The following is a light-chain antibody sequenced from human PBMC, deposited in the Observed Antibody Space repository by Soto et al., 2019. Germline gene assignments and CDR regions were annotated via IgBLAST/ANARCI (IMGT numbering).Light chain of an antibody. V-gene: IGKV3-20*01. CDR2: GAS. J-gene: IGKJ4*01. CDR1: QTVRSSY. CDR3: QQYASSLLT. Sequence: EIVLTQSPGTLSLSSGERATLSFRASQTVRSSYLAWYQEKPVKALRLPIYGASSRATGSPDRLSGSESGTDFTLTISRLEPENFAVYYCQQYASSLLTFCGGTKVDIK.